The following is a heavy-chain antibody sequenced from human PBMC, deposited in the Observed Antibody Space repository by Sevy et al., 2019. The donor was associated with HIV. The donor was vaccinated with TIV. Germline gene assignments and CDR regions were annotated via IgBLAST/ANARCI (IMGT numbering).Heavy chain of an antibody. D-gene: IGHD5-12*01. CDR3: ARASMATITCDY. CDR2: IWYDGSNK. Sequence: GGSLRLSCAASGFTFSSYGMHWVRQAPGKGLEWVAVIWYDGSNKYYADSAKGRFTISRDNSKNTLYLQMNSLRAEDTAVYYCARASMATITCDYWGQGTLVTVSS. CDR1: GFTFSSYG. V-gene: IGHV3-33*01. J-gene: IGHJ4*02.